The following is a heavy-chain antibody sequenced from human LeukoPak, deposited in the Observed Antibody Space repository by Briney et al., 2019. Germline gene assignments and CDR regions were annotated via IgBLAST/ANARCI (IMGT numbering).Heavy chain of an antibody. Sequence: ASVKVSCKASGYTFTIYDFNWVRQATGQRPEWMGWMSPNSGDTGYAQKFQDRVTMTRNTSISTAYMELSSLRSDDTAVYYCARGPPNWGYDYWGPGTLVTVSS. V-gene: IGHV1-8*01. CDR3: ARGPPNWGYDY. CDR1: GYTFTIYD. D-gene: IGHD7-27*01. J-gene: IGHJ4*02. CDR2: MSPNSGDT.